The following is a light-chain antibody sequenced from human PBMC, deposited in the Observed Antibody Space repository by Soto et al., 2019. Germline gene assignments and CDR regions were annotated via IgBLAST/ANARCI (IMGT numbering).Light chain of an antibody. V-gene: IGKV1-39*01. J-gene: IGKJ2*01. CDR2: AAS. CDR1: QSISGY. CDR3: PQSYSTPPT. Sequence: DIQMTQSPSSLSASVGDRVTITCRASQSISGYLHWYQQKPGKATKLLIYAASSLQSRVPSRFSGSGSETDINLTISSLQPGEFATYYCPQSYSTPPTFGQGTKRAIK.